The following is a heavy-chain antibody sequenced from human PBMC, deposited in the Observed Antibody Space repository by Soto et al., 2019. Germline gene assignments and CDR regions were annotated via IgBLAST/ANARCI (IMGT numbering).Heavy chain of an antibody. Sequence: EVRLLEYGGGLVQPGGSLRLSCAASGFSFNTYAMSWVRQAPGKGLEWVSGIGGGGTDTNYADSVTGRFTISRDDSKSTLLLQMYSLRVEDTAVYYCVKDRMSYNSVWDPFDVWGQGTLVTVSS. CDR3: VKDRMSYNSVWDPFDV. D-gene: IGHD3-10*01. CDR1: GFSFNTYA. CDR2: IGGGGTDT. J-gene: IGHJ3*01. V-gene: IGHV3-23*01.